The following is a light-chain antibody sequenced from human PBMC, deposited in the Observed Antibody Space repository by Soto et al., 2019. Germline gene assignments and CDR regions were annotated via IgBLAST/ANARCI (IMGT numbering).Light chain of an antibody. CDR1: SPDIGGYDF. J-gene: IGLJ2*01. CDR2: DVF. V-gene: IGLV2-8*01. CDR3: SSYGGSNNLL. Sequence: QSALTQPPSASGSPGQSVTISCTGTSPDIGGYDFVSWYQQHPGKAPKLMIYDVFKRPSGVPDRFSGSKSGNTASLTVSGLQADDEADYYCSSYGGSNNLLFGGGTKLTVL.